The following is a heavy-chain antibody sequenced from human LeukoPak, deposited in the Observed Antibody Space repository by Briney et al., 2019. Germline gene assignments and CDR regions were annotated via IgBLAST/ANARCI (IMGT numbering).Heavy chain of an antibody. V-gene: IGHV4-39*01. Sequence: RSSETLSLTCTVSGGSISSGSYYWSWIRQPPGKGLEWIGSIYYSGDTYYNPSLKSRVTISVDTSKNQFSLKLSSVTAADTAVYLCARHPAHSSTWYGSLDYWGQGTLVTVSS. CDR2: IYYSGDT. J-gene: IGHJ4*02. CDR1: GGSISSGSYY. CDR3: ARHPAHSSTWYGSLDY. D-gene: IGHD6-13*01.